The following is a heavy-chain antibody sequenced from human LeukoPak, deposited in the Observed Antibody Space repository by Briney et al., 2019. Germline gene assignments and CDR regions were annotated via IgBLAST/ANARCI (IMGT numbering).Heavy chain of an antibody. J-gene: IGHJ4*02. D-gene: IGHD5-24*01. CDR2: ISSSSSYI. CDR3: ARDRAEGYFDY. V-gene: IGHV3-21*01. Sequence: PGGSLRLSCAASGFTFSNYGMHWVRQAPGKGLEWVSSISSSSSYIYYADSVKGRFTISRDNAKNSLYLQMNSLRAEDTAVYYCARDRAEGYFDYWGQGTLVTVSS. CDR1: GFTFSNYG.